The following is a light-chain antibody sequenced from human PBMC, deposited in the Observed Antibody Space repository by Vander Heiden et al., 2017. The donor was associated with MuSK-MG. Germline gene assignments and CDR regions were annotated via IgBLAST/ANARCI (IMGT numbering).Light chain of an antibody. Sequence: DIQMTQSPSSLSASVGDRVTITCRASQGISNYLAWYQQKPGKVPKLLIYAASTLQSGVPSRFSGSGSGTDFTLTISSLQPEDVATYYCQKYNSDPPGITFGQGTRLEIK. CDR1: QGISNY. J-gene: IGKJ5*01. CDR3: QKYNSDPPGIT. V-gene: IGKV1-27*01. CDR2: AAS.